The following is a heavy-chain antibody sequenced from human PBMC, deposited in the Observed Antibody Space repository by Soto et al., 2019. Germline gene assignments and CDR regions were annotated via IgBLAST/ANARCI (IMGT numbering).Heavy chain of an antibody. CDR3: ARDRGYSNWFDP. D-gene: IGHD5-18*01. J-gene: IGHJ5*02. CDR1: GGSISNYY. Sequence: PSETLSLTCTVSGGSISNYYWSWIRQPPGKGLEWIGYIYYSGSTNYNPSFRSRVTISVDTSKNQFSLKLSSVTAADTAVYYCARDRGYSNWFDPWGQGTLVTVSS. V-gene: IGHV4-59*01. CDR2: IYYSGST.